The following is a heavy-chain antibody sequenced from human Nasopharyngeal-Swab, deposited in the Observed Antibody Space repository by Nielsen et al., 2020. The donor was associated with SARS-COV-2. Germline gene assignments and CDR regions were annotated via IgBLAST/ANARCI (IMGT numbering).Heavy chain of an antibody. D-gene: IGHD3-22*01. CDR2: IVVGSGNT. Sequence: SVKVSCKASGFTFTSSAVQWVRQARGQRLEWIGWIVVGSGNTNYAQRFQERVTITRDMSTSTAYMELSSLRSEDTAVYYCAASPNYYDSSGYPFDIWGQGTMVTVSS. CDR3: AASPNYYDSSGYPFDI. CDR1: GFTFTSSA. V-gene: IGHV1-58*01. J-gene: IGHJ3*02.